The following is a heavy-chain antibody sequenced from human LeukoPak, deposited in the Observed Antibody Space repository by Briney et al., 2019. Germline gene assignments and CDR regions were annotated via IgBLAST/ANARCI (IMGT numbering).Heavy chain of an antibody. V-gene: IGHV4-59*01. CDR2: IYYGGST. CDR1: GGSISSYY. Sequence: PSETLSLTCTVSGGSISSYYWSWIRQPPGKGLEWIGYIYYGGSTNYNPSLKSRVTISVDTSKNQFSLKLSSVTAADTAVYYCARRRPANMVRGVRLAFDIWGQGTMVTVSS. CDR3: ARRRPANMVRGVRLAFDI. J-gene: IGHJ3*02. D-gene: IGHD3-10*01.